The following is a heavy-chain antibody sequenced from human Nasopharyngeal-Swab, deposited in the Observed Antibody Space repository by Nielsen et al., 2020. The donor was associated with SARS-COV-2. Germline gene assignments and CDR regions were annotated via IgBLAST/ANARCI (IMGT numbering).Heavy chain of an antibody. D-gene: IGHD3-3*01. J-gene: IGHJ4*02. CDR3: ARTGGNTISGVVLGYYFDN. CDR1: GFTFSSYE. V-gene: IGHV3-48*03. Sequence: GGSLRLSCAASGFTFSSYEMNWVRQAPGKGLEWVSHISNSGVTIYYADSVRGRFTISRDNAKNSLYLQMNSLRDEDTAAYYCARTGGNTISGVVLGYYFDNWGQGTLVTVSS. CDR2: ISNSGVTI.